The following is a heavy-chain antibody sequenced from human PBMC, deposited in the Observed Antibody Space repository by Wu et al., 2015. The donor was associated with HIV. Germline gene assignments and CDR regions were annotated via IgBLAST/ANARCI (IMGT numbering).Heavy chain of an antibody. D-gene: IGHD6-19*01. V-gene: IGHV1-69*12. CDR2: IIPISGTA. CDR1: GGTFSSYA. CDR3: VGWGESSRRGYSSGWEDY. J-gene: IGHJ4*02. Sequence: QVQLVQSGPEVKKPGSSVRVSCKASGGTFSSYAFSWVRQAPGQGLEWMGGIIPISGTADYAQKFQGRITITADESTRTTYMHLSSLRSEDTAVYYCVGWGESSRRGYSSGWEDYWGQGTLVTGLL.